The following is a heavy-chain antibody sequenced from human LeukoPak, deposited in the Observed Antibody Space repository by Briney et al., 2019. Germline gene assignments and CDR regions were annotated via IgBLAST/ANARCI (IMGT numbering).Heavy chain of an antibody. Sequence: ASVKVSCKVSGYTLTELSMHWVRQAPGKGLEWMGGFDPEDGETIYSQKFQGRVTMTVDTSTDTAYMELSSLRSEDTAVYYCATVAIGGYYTLLAEYFQQWGQGTLVTVSS. CDR3: ATVAIGGYYTLLAEYFQQ. V-gene: IGHV1-24*01. CDR2: FDPEDGET. J-gene: IGHJ1*01. D-gene: IGHD3-3*01. CDR1: GYTLTELS.